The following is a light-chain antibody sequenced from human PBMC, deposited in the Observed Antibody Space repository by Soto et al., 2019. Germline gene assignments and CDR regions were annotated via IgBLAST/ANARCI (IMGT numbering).Light chain of an antibody. CDR2: DAS. J-gene: IGKJ4*01. CDR1: QSVSSY. V-gene: IGKV3-11*01. CDR3: QQRSSWLLT. Sequence: EIVLTQSPATLSLSPGERATLSCRASQSVSSYLAWYQQKPGQAPRLLIYDASNRATGIPARFSGSGSGTDFTLTISSLVPEDFAVYYCQQRSSWLLTFGGGTKVEIK.